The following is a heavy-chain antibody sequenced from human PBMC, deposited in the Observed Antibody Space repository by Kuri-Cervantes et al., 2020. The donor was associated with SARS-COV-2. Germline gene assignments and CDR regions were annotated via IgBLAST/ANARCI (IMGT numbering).Heavy chain of an antibody. D-gene: IGHD2-2*01. CDR2: INHSGST. V-gene: IGHV4-34*01. CDR3: ARGRIVVVPANLRKYYYYMDV. Sequence: ESLKISCAVYGGSFSGYYWSWIRQPPGKGLEWIGEINHSGSTNYNPSLKSRVTISVDTSKNQFSLKLSSVTAADTAVYYCARGRIVVVPANLRKYYYYMDVWGKGTTVTVSS. CDR1: GGSFSGYY. J-gene: IGHJ6*03.